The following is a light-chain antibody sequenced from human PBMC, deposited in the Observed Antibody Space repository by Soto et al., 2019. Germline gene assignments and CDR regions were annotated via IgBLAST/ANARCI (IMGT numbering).Light chain of an antibody. CDR1: QSVSSN. Sequence: ERVMTQSPATLSVSAGERATVSCRASQSVSSNLAWYQQKPGQAPRLLIYGASTRATGIPARSSGSGSGTEFTLTISSLQSEDVAMYYCQQYNNWPLTVGGGTKVEI. V-gene: IGKV3-15*01. J-gene: IGKJ4*01. CDR2: GAS. CDR3: QQYNNWPLT.